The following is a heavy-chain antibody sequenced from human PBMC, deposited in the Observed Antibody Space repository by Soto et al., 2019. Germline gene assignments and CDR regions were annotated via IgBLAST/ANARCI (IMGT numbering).Heavy chain of an antibody. V-gene: IGHV1-3*01. Sequence: QVQLVQSGAEVKKPGASVKVSCQASGYTFTSYAMYWVRQAPGQRLEGMGWINAGNGNTKYSQKFQGRVTITRDTSASTAYMELSSLRSEDTAVYYCARDFSPYCSGGSCPFDYWGQGTLVTVSS. J-gene: IGHJ4*02. CDR2: INAGNGNT. D-gene: IGHD2-15*01. CDR3: ARDFSPYCSGGSCPFDY. CDR1: GYTFTSYA.